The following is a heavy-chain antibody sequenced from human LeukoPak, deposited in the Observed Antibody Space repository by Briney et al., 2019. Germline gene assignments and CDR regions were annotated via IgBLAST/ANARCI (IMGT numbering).Heavy chain of an antibody. D-gene: IGHD4-17*01. CDR1: GFTFSSYA. CDR2: ISYDGSNK. Sequence: PGRSLRLSCAASGFTFSSYAMHWVRQAPGKGLEWVAVISYDGSNKYYADSVKGRFTISRDNSKNTLYLQMNSLRAEDTAVYYCARDAHDYGDAFDIWGQGTMVTVSS. J-gene: IGHJ3*02. CDR3: ARDAHDYGDAFDI. V-gene: IGHV3-30-3*01.